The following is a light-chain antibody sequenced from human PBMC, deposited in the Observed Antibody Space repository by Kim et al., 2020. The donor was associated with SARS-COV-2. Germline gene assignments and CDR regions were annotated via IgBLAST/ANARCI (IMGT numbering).Light chain of an antibody. CDR1: QSISNV. CDR3: QQSYTTPPT. J-gene: IGKJ2*01. V-gene: IGKV1-39*01. CDR2: DAS. Sequence: SASVRDRVTISCRASQSISNVLNWYQQKPGKAPKLLIYDASSLQSGVPSRFSASGAGTDFTLIISSLQPEYFATYYCQQSYTTPPTFGQGTKLEI.